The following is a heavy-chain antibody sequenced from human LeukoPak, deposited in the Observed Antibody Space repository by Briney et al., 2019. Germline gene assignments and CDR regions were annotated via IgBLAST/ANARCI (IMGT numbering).Heavy chain of an antibody. V-gene: IGHV3-23*01. CDR3: AKDNYCSGGRCYSVGVFDY. D-gene: IGHD2-15*01. CDR1: GFTFNSYA. J-gene: IGHJ4*02. Sequence: GGSLRLSCAASGFTFNSYAMSWVRQAPGKGLEWVSSISASGSTYYADSVKGRFTISRDNSKNTLYLQMNSLRAEDTAVYYCAKDNYCSGGRCYSVGVFDYWGQETLVTV. CDR2: ISASGST.